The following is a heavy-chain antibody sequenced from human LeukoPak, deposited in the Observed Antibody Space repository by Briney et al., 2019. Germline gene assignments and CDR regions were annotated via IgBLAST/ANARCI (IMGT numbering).Heavy chain of an antibody. CDR3: AKGISSISTSLDC. D-gene: IGHD3-3*02. V-gene: IGHV3-33*06. J-gene: IGHJ4*02. CDR2: IWYDGSNK. CDR1: GFTFSSYG. Sequence: GRSLRLSCAASGFTFSSYGMHWVRQAPGKGLEWVAVIWYDGSNKYYGDSVKGRFTISRDNSKNTLYLQMSSLRAEDTAIYYCAKGISSISTSLDCWGQGTLVTVSS.